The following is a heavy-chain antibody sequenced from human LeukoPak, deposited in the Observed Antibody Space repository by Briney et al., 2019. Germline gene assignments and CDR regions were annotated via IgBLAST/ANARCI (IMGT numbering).Heavy chain of an antibody. CDR3: GRRVAVGRRDAFDI. J-gene: IGHJ3*02. D-gene: IGHD6-19*01. Sequence: ASVKVSCKASGYTFTSNGISWVRQAPGQGLEWMGWISSYNGNTNSAQKLQGRVTMYTATSTGPAYMELRGLRSDETAGYYCGRRVAVGRRDAFDIWGEGTMVTVSS. V-gene: IGHV1-18*01. CDR2: ISSYNGNT. CDR1: GYTFTSNG.